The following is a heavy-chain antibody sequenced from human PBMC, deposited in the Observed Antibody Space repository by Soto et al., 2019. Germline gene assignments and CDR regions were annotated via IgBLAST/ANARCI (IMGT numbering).Heavy chain of an antibody. CDR3: ARDARREVTSFLNY. Sequence: GGSLRLSCAVSGFTLTHYSMNWVRQAPGKGLEWVAYISSSSNNIYYADSVKGRFTISRDNVKNSADLQMNSLRDEDTAVYYCARDARREVTSFLNYWGPGILVTVPS. D-gene: IGHD2-21*02. CDR2: ISSSSNNI. CDR1: GFTLTHYS. V-gene: IGHV3-48*02. J-gene: IGHJ4*02.